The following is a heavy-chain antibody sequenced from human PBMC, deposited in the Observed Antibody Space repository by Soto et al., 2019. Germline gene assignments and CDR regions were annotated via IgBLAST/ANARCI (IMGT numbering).Heavy chain of an antibody. CDR1: GVTFSSYS. CDR3: ARSAYGYMDYYGMDV. V-gene: IGHV1-69*01. CDR2: IIPIFGTA. Sequence: QVQLVQSGAEVKKPGSSVKVSCKASGVTFSSYSISWVRQAPGQGLEWMGGIIPIFGTANYAQKFQGRVTITADESTSTAYMELSRLRSEDTAVYYCARSAYGYMDYYGMDVWGQGTTVTVSS. J-gene: IGHJ6*02. D-gene: IGHD5-18*01.